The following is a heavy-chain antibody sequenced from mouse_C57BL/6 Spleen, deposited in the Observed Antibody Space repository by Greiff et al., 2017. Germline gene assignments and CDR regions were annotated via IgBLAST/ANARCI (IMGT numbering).Heavy chain of an antibody. CDR2: IWSGGST. Sequence: VKLVESGPGLVQPSQSLSITCTVSGFSLTSYGVHWVRQSPGKGLEWLGVIWSGGSTDYNAAFISRLSISKDNSKSQVFFKMNSLQADDTAIYYCASSITTVVAFDYWGQGTTLTVSS. J-gene: IGHJ2*01. D-gene: IGHD1-1*01. V-gene: IGHV2-2*01. CDR3: ASSITTVVAFDY. CDR1: GFSLTSYG.